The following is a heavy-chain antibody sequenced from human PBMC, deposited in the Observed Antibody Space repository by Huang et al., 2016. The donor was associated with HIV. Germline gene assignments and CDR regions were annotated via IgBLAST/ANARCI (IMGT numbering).Heavy chain of an antibody. CDR3: AKDRGDGYSGYDYDY. V-gene: IGHV3-23*01. CDR1: GFTFSIYA. CDR2: ISGSSGTI. J-gene: IGHJ4*02. Sequence: EVQLWESGGTLVQPGGSLRFSCGASGFTFSIYAMSWVRQAPGKGLEWVSFISGSSGTIYYADSVKGRFTISRDNVKKTVYLQMNSLRVEDAAVYYCAKDRGDGYSGYDYDYWGQGTLVTVSS. D-gene: IGHD5-12*01.